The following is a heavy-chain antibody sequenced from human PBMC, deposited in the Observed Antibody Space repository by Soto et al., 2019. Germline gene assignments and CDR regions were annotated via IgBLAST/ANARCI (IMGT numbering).Heavy chain of an antibody. CDR1: GGPFSGYY. V-gene: IGHV4-34*01. Sequence: PSETLSLTCAVYGGPFSGYYWSWIRQPPGKGLEWIGEINHSGSTNYNPSLKSRVTISVDTSKNQFSLKLSSVTAADTAVYYCARGRPSSFYNGNAPRSNWFDPWGQGTLVTVSS. CDR2: INHSGST. J-gene: IGHJ5*02. D-gene: IGHD1-20*01. CDR3: ARGRPSSFYNGNAPRSNWFDP.